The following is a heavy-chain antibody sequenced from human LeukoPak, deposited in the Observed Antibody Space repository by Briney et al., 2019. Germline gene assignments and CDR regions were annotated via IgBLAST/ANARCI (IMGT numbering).Heavy chain of an antibody. V-gene: IGHV3-21*01. CDR2: ITAGGYI. Sequence: GGSLRLSCATSGFTFSSYSMNWVRQAPGKGLEWVSSITAGGYIDYADSVKGRFTISRDNSKNSLYLQMNSLRAEDTAVYYCARLLTSYYYMDVWGKGTTVTVSS. CDR3: ARLLTSYYYMDV. CDR1: GFTFSSYS. J-gene: IGHJ6*03.